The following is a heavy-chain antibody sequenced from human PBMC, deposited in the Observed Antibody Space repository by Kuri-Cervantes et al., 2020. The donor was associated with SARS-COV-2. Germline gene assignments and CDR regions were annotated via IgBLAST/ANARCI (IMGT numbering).Heavy chain of an antibody. D-gene: IGHD2-2*01. V-gene: IGHV4-34*01. J-gene: IGHJ2*01. CDR3: ARVRYCSSTSCRLGWYFDL. CDR2: INHSGST. CDR1: GGSISSYY. Sequence: SETLSLTCTVSGGSISSYYWSWIRQPPGKGLEWIGEINHSGSTNYNPSLKSRVTISVDTSKNQFSLKLSSVTAADTAVYYCARVRYCSSTSCRLGWYFDLWGRGTLVTASS.